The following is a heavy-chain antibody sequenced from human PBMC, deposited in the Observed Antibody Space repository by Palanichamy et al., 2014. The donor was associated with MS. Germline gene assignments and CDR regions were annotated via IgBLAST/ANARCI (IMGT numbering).Heavy chain of an antibody. CDR2: ISHSGSHI. J-gene: IGHJ4*02. CDR3: ARGSLDRWEVLDD. D-gene: IGHD1-26*01. CDR1: GFTLSSYT. V-gene: IGHV3-48*01. Sequence: DVQLVESGGGLLQPGGSLRLSCAASGFTLSSYTMNWVRQAPGKGLEWVSYISHSGSHILYADSVRGRFIISRDNAKNSLYLQMNSLRAEDTAVYYCARGSLDRWEVLDDWGQGTLVTVSS.